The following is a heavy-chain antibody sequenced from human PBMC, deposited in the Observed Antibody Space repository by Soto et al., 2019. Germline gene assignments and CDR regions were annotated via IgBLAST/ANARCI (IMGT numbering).Heavy chain of an antibody. J-gene: IGHJ2*01. CDR2: IYYSGST. CDR1: GGSISSSSYY. CDR3: ASLPNPDINWYFDL. V-gene: IGHV4-39*01. Sequence: QLQLQESGPGLVKPSETLSLTCTVSGGSISSSSYYWGWIRQPPGKGLEWIGSIYYSGSTYYNPSRKRRVTISVDTSKNQFSLKLSSVTAADTAVYYCASLPNPDINWYFDLWGRGTLVTVSS.